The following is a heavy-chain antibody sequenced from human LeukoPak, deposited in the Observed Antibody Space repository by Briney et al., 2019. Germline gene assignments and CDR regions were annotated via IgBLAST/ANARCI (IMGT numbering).Heavy chain of an antibody. V-gene: IGHV3-30*02. J-gene: IGHJ4*02. CDR1: GFTFSSYG. CDR3: AKGRLLHKWGEFDY. D-gene: IGHD3-16*01. Sequence: QPGGSLRLSCAASGFTFSSYGMHWVRQAPGKGLEWVAVIWYDGSNKYYADSVKGRFTISRDNSKNTLYLQMNSLRAEDTALYYCAKGRLLHKWGEFDYWGQGTLVTVSS. CDR2: IWYDGSNK.